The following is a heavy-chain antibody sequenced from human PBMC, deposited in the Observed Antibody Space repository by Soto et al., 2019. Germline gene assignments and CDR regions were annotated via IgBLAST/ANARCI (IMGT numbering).Heavy chain of an antibody. J-gene: IGHJ6*02. D-gene: IGHD6-13*01. CDR3: ARGGIAAAGRYYYYGMDV. CDR1: GYTFTGYY. Sequence: ASVKVSCKASGYTFTGYYMHGVRQAPGQGLEWMGWINPNSGGTNYAQKFQGRVTMTRDTSISTAYMELSRLRSDDTAVYYCARGGIAAAGRYYYYGMDVWGQGTTVTVSS. CDR2: INPNSGGT. V-gene: IGHV1-2*02.